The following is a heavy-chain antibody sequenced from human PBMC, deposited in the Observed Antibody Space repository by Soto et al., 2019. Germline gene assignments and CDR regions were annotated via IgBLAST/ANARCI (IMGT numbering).Heavy chain of an antibody. CDR1: GFTFTRYS. Sequence: EVQLVESGGGLVKPGGSLRLSCAASGFTFTRYSMNWVRQAPGKGLEWVSSISSTTNYIYYGSSKKGRFTTTRDNAKNSHSLEMSILRDEDTAVYYCARESEDLTSNLDYWGQGTLVTVSS. V-gene: IGHV3-21*06. J-gene: IGHJ4*02. CDR2: ISSTTNYI. CDR3: ARESEDLTSNLDY.